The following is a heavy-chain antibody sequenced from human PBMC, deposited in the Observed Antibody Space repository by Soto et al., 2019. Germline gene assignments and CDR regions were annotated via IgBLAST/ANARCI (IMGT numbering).Heavy chain of an antibody. J-gene: IGHJ4*02. CDR2: IYYSGST. Sequence: PSETLSLTCTVSGGSISSYYWSWIRQPPGKGLEWIGYIYYSGSTNYNPSLKSRVTISVDTSKNQFSLKLSSVTAADTAVYYCVRQRGNILATNFDDWGQGTLVTVAS. V-gene: IGHV4-59*08. CDR3: VRQRGNILATNFDD. CDR1: GGSISSYY. D-gene: IGHD5-12*01.